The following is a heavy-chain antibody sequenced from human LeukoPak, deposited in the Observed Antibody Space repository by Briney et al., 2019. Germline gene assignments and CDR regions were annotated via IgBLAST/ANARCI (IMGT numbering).Heavy chain of an antibody. J-gene: IGHJ3*02. Sequence: ASVKVSCKASVYTFTSYYMHWVRQAPGQGLEWMGIINPSGGSTSYAQKFQGRVTMTRDMSTSTVYMELSSLRSEDTAVYYCARGVPAADGAFDIWGQGTMVTVSS. D-gene: IGHD2-2*01. CDR1: VYTFTSYY. CDR3: ARGVPAADGAFDI. CDR2: INPSGGST. V-gene: IGHV1-46*01.